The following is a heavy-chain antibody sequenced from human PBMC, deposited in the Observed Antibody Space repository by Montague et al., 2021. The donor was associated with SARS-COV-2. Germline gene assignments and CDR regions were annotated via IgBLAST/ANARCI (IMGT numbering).Heavy chain of an antibody. CDR3: ARQKMGSVTIFGVVMHDTGFGP. CDR2: IYYSGST. Sequence: SETLSLTCTVSGGSISSSSYYWGWIRQPPGKGLEWIGNIYYSGSTYYNPSLKSRVTISVDTSKNQFSLKMSSVTAADTAVYYCARQKMGSVTIFGVVMHDTGFGPWGQGTLVAVS. J-gene: IGHJ5*02. D-gene: IGHD3-3*01. CDR1: GGSISSSSYY. V-gene: IGHV4-39*01.